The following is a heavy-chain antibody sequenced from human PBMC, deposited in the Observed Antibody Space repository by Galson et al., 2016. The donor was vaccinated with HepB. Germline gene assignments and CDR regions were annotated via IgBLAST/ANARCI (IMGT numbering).Heavy chain of an antibody. CDR2: TNPGDSDT. CDR1: GYTFTSYW. Sequence: QSGAEVKKPGESLQISCQGSGYTFTSYWIAWVRQMTGEGLEWMGITNPGDSDTRYSPSIQGQVTISADKSINTAYLQWTSLKASDTAMYYCAKTATSTGREFDSWGQGTLVTVSS. V-gene: IGHV5-51*01. D-gene: IGHD1-14*01. J-gene: IGHJ4*02. CDR3: AKTATSTGREFDS.